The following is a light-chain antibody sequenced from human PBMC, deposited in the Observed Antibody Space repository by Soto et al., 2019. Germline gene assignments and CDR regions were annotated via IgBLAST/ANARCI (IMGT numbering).Light chain of an antibody. Sequence: QSVLAQPGSVSGSPGQSITISCTGTSSDVGAYNYVSWYQQHPGKAPKLMIYEVTNRPSGVSTRFSGSKSGNTASLTISGLQAEDEADYYCCSFTSGNTAYVFGTGTKVTVL. CDR1: SSDVGAYNY. J-gene: IGLJ1*01. CDR2: EVT. CDR3: CSFTSGNTAYV. V-gene: IGLV2-14*01.